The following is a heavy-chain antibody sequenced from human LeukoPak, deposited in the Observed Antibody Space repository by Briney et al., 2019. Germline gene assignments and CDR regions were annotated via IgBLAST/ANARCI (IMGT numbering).Heavy chain of an antibody. D-gene: IGHD4-17*01. CDR2: IKQDGSEK. CDR3: ARVVTTTAGPAFDI. J-gene: IGHJ3*02. Sequence: GGSLRLSCVASGFTFSRYWMTWVRQAPGKGLEWVANIKQDGSEKYYVDTVKGRFTISRDNAKNSLYLQMNSLRAEDTAVYYCARVVTTTAGPAFDIWGQGTMVTVSS. CDR1: GFTFSRYW. V-gene: IGHV3-7*01.